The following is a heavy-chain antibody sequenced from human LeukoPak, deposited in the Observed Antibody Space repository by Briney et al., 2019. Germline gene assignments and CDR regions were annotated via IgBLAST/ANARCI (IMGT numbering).Heavy chain of an antibody. Sequence: SQTLSLTCTVTGGAISSGGYYWSWIRQHPGKGLEWIGYIYYSGSTYYNPSLKSRVTISVDTSKNQFSLKLSSVTAADTAVYYCARGSGYSYGFAYWGQGTLVTVSS. J-gene: IGHJ4*02. CDR2: IYYSGST. V-gene: IGHV4-31*03. CDR3: ARGSGYSYGFAY. CDR1: GGAISSGGYY. D-gene: IGHD5-18*01.